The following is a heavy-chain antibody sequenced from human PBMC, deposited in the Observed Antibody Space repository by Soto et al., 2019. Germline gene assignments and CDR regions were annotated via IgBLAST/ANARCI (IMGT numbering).Heavy chain of an antibody. CDR1: RLTFSSYA. D-gene: IGHD6-19*01. CDR3: AKDLIVLAGTRYHYSMNF. V-gene: IGHV3-23*01. Sequence: PGGSLRLSCAASRLTFSSYAMSWVRQAPGKGLEWVSAISGSGGSTYYADSVKGRFTISRDNSKNTLYLHMNSLRAEDTAVYYCAKDLIVLAGTRYHYSMNFSAQATPVTVFS. CDR2: ISGSGGST. J-gene: IGHJ6*02.